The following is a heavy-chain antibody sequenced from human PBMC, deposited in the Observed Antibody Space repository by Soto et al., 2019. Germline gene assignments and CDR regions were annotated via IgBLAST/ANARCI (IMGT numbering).Heavy chain of an antibody. J-gene: IGHJ6*02. D-gene: IGHD2-15*01. V-gene: IGHV4-39*01. CDR1: GGSISSDSFY. Sequence: SETLSLTXTVSGGSISSDSFYWAWIRQPPGKGLEWIGIIYYSGDTYYNPSLAGRLTMSVDTSNQFSLTLRSVTAADTALYYCARNQPKRYCSGGTCRPAYGMDVWGQGTTVTVSS. CDR3: ARNQPKRYCSGGTCRPAYGMDV. CDR2: IYYSGDT.